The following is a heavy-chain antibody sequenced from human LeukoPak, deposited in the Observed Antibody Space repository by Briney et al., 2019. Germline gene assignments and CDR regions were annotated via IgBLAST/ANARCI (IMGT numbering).Heavy chain of an antibody. CDR2: IYYSGST. V-gene: IGHV4-39*01. CDR1: GGSISSSSYY. J-gene: IGHJ4*02. D-gene: IGHD5-12*01. CDR3: ARLDSGYDFGA. Sequence: SETLSLTCTVSGGSISSSSYYWGWIRQPPGKGLEWIGSIYYSGSTYYNPSLKSRVTISVDTSKNQFSLKLSSVTAADTAVYYWARLDSGYDFGAWGQGNPVTVSS.